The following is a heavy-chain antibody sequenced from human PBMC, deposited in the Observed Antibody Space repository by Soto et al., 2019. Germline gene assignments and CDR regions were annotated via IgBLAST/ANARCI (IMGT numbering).Heavy chain of an antibody. CDR1: GITFSSYA. CDR2: ISGSGGIT. V-gene: IGHV3-23*01. Sequence: EVQLLESGGGLVQPGGSLRLSCAASGITFSSYAMNWVRQAPGEGLEWVSSISGSGGITHYADSVKGRFTISRDNSKNTLYLQMNTLRAEDTAIYYCAKAVATTFGWFDPWGQGTLVTVSS. CDR3: AKAVATTFGWFDP. D-gene: IGHD2-15*01. J-gene: IGHJ5*02.